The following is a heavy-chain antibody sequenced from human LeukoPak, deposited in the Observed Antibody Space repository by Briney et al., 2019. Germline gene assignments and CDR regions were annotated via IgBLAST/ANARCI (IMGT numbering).Heavy chain of an antibody. D-gene: IGHD5-12*01. CDR3: ARDFAYSGFTFLQYGMDV. CDR2: IRYDGSNK. Sequence: GGSLRLSCAASGFTFSSYGMHWVRQAPGKGLECVTFIRYDGSNKYYADSVKGRFTISRDNSKNTLYLQMNSLRAEDTAVYYCARDFAYSGFTFLQYGMDVWGQGTTVTVSS. J-gene: IGHJ6*02. CDR1: GFTFSSYG. V-gene: IGHV3-30*02.